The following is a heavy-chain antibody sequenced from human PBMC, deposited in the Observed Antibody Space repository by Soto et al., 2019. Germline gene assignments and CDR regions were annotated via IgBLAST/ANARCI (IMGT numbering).Heavy chain of an antibody. CDR1: GYTFTNYA. Sequence: QVQLVQSGAEVKKPGASVKVSCKASGYTFTNYAVHWVRQAPGQRLEWLGWINAGNGNTKYSEKFQDRVTITRDTSASTAYMELSSLRSEDTAVYYCARDWGIEDYGGQGTLVTVSS. V-gene: IGHV1-3*01. CDR2: INAGNGNT. D-gene: IGHD3-16*01. CDR3: ARDWGIEDY. J-gene: IGHJ4*02.